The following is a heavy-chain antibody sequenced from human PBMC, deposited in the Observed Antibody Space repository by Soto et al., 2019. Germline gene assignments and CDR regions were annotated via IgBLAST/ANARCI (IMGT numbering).Heavy chain of an antibody. CDR2: ISSRSSTI. CDR3: ASGTNGAFFVY. Sequence: QVQLVESGVGLVKPGGSLRLSCAASGFTFSDYYMSWIRQAPGKGLEWVSYISSRSSTIFYADSVKGRFTISRDNVKNSLYLQMNSLRAEDTAVYYCASGTNGAFFVYWGPGILVTFSS. J-gene: IGHJ4*02. CDR1: GFTFSDYY. D-gene: IGHD2-8*01. V-gene: IGHV3-11*01.